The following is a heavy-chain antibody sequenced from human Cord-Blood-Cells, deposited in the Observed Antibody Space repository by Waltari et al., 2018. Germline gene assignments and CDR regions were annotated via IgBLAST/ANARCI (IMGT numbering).Heavy chain of an antibody. D-gene: IGHD6-6*01. V-gene: IGHV4-34*01. J-gene: IGHJ4*02. CDR1: GGSFSGYY. CDR2: INHSGST. CDR3: ARGKPPSSSIDY. Sequence: QVQLQQWGAGLLKPSETLSLTCAVYGGSFSGYYWSWIRQPPGKGLEWIVEINHSGSTNYNPSLKSRVTISVDTSKNQFSLKLSSVTAADTAVYYCARGKPPSSSIDYWGQGTLVTVSS.